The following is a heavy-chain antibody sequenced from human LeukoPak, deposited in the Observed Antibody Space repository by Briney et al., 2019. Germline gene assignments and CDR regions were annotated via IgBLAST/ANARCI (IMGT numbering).Heavy chain of an antibody. D-gene: IGHD3-10*01. CDR3: ARGGGSFDI. V-gene: IGHV3-21*01. CDR1: GFTFNSYS. CDR2: ISSSSSYI. J-gene: IGHJ3*02. Sequence: GGSLRLSCAASGFTFNSYSMNWVRQAPGKGLEWVSSISSSSSYIYYGDSVKGRFTISRDNAKNSLYLQMHSLRAEDTAVYYCARGGGSFDIWGQGTMVTVSS.